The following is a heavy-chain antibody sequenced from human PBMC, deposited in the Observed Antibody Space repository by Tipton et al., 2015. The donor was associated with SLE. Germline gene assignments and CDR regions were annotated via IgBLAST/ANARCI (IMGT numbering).Heavy chain of an antibody. CDR3: ARPTPGGGAFDL. J-gene: IGHJ3*01. V-gene: IGHV3-21*03. CDR2: ISSSGGST. D-gene: IGHD2-15*01. Sequence: SLRLSCAASGFTFSDYTLNWVRQAPGKGLEWVSSISSSGGSTYNADSVKGRFTISRDNAKNSVYLQMTSLRVEDTAVYYCARPTPGGGAFDLWGHGTRVTVSS. CDR1: GFTFSDYT.